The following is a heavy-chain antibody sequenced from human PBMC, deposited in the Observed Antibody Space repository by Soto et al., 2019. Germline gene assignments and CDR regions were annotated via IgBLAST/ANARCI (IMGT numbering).Heavy chain of an antibody. Sequence: ASVKVSCKASGYTFSSYGISWVRQAPGQGLEWMGWISAYNGNTNYAHKFQGRVTMPTDTSTSTVYMELRSLRSDDTAVYYCARVPQSWNDGGGFDYWGQGTPVTVSS. CDR1: GYTFSSYG. V-gene: IGHV1-18*04. CDR2: ISAYNGNT. CDR3: ARVPQSWNDGGGFDY. D-gene: IGHD1-1*01. J-gene: IGHJ4*02.